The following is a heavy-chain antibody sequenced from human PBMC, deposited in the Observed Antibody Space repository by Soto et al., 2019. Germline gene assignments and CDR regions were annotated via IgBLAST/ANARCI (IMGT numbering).Heavy chain of an antibody. CDR1: GFTFSSYA. D-gene: IGHD6-19*01. CDR2: ISGSGGST. CDR3: ANYWGEQWLDYYYYYIDV. J-gene: IGHJ6*03. Sequence: GGSLRLSCAASGFTFSSYAMSWVRQAPGKGLEWVSAISGSGGSTYYADSVKGRFTISRDNSKNTLYLQMNSLRAEDTAVYYCANYWGEQWLDYYYYYIDVWGKGTTVTVSS. V-gene: IGHV3-23*01.